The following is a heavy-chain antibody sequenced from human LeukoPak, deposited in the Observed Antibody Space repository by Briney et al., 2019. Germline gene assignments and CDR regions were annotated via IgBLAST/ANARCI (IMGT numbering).Heavy chain of an antibody. CDR1: GYTFTGYY. V-gene: IGHV1-2*02. Sequence: PGASVKVSCKASGYTFTGYYMHWVRQAPGKGLEWMGWINPNSGSTNYAQKFQGRVTMNRDTSISTAYMELSRLRSDDTAVYYWAREGESSSWYLERRYYDYMDVWGKGTTVTVS. J-gene: IGHJ6*03. CDR3: AREGESSSWYLERRYYDYMDV. CDR2: INPNSGST. D-gene: IGHD6-13*01.